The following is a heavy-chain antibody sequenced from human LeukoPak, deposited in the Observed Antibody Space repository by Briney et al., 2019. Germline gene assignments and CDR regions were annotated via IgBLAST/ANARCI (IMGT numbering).Heavy chain of an antibody. Sequence: ASVKVSCKASGYTFTGYYMHWVRQAPGQGLEWMGWINPNSGGTNYAQKFQGRVTMTRDTSISTAYMELSRLRSDDTAVYYCARGYYGSGRFNDYWGQGTLVTVSS. D-gene: IGHD3-10*01. J-gene: IGHJ4*02. CDR2: INPNSGGT. CDR3: ARGYYGSGRFNDY. V-gene: IGHV1-2*02. CDR1: GYTFTGYY.